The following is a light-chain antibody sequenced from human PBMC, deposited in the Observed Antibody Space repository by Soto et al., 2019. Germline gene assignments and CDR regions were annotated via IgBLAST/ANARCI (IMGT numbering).Light chain of an antibody. Sequence: QSVLTQPPSVSGAPGQRVTISCTGSSSNIGAGYDVHWYQQLPGTAPKLLIYGNNNRPSGVPDRFSGSKSGTSASLAITGLQAEDEADYYCQSYDSDLSVVFGGGTKLTV. CDR3: QSYDSDLSVV. V-gene: IGLV1-40*01. CDR1: SSNIGAGYD. CDR2: GNN. J-gene: IGLJ2*01.